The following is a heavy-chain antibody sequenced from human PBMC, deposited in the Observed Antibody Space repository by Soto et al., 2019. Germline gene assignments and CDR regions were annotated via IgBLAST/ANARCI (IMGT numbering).Heavy chain of an antibody. CDR2: IKEDGSDM. D-gene: IGHD3-3*01. CDR3: TTEVWIYYDFWSGDSDY. V-gene: IGHV3-7*01. CDR1: GFTFSSYW. Sequence: EVQLVESGGGLVQPGGSLRLSCAASGFTFSSYWMSWVRQAPGKGLEWVANIKEDGSDMYYVDSVKGRFTISRDKAKHSLYLQMSSRGAEDTAVYYCTTEVWIYYDFWSGDSDYWGQGTLVTVSS. J-gene: IGHJ4*02.